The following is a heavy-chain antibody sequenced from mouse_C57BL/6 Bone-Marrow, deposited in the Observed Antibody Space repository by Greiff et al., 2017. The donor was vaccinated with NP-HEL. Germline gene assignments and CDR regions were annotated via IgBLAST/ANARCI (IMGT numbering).Heavy chain of an antibody. Sequence: EVKLMESGEGLVKPGGSLKLSCAASGFTFSSYAMSWVRQTPEKRLEWVAYISSGGDYIYYADTVKGRFTISRDNARNTLYLQMSSLKSEDTAMYYCTRGGLGSSGPHYYAMDYWGQGTSVTVSS. J-gene: IGHJ4*01. CDR1: GFTFSSYA. D-gene: IGHD3-2*02. V-gene: IGHV5-9-1*02. CDR3: TRGGLGSSGPHYYAMDY. CDR2: ISSGGDYI.